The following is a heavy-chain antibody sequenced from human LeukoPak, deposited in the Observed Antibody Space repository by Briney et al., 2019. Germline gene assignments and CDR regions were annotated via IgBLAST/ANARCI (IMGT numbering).Heavy chain of an antibody. V-gene: IGHV3-7*01. Sequence: GGSLRLSCEGSGFTFSNYWMGWVRQAPGKGLQWVANIKTDGSEKYYVDSVKGRFTISRDNSKNTLYLQMNSLRAEDTAVYYCASLSGPWGQGTLVTVSS. CDR3: ASLSGP. CDR1: GFTFSNYW. J-gene: IGHJ4*02. D-gene: IGHD3-16*01. CDR2: IKTDGSEK.